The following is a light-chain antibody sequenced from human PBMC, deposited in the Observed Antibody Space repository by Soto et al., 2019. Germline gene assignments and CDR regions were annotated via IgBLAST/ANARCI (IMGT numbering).Light chain of an antibody. CDR3: QQYGNLLT. CDR1: QSISSSY. J-gene: IGKJ4*01. Sequence: EIVLTQSPGTLSLSPGERATLSCRASQSISSSYLAWYQQKPGQAPRLLIYGASNRATGIPDRFSGSGSGTDFTLTISRLEPEDFAVYFCQQYGNLLTFGGGTKVEIK. CDR2: GAS. V-gene: IGKV3-20*01.